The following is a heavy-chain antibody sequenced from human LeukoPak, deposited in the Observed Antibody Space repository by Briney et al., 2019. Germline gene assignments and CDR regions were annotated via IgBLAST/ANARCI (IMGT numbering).Heavy chain of an antibody. Sequence: PGGSLRLSCAASGFTFDDYAVHWVRQAPGKGLEWVSLISGDGGSTYYADSVKGRFTISRDNSKNSLYLQMNSLRTEDTALYYCAKERYSSGWYRPPFDYWGQGTLVTVSS. CDR1: GFTFDDYA. V-gene: IGHV3-43*02. CDR3: AKERYSSGWYRPPFDY. CDR2: ISGDGGST. J-gene: IGHJ4*02. D-gene: IGHD6-19*01.